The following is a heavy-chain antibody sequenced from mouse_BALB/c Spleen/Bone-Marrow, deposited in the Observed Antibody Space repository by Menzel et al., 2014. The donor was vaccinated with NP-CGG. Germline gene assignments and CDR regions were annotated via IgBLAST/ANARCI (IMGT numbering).Heavy chain of an antibody. V-gene: IGHV5-6-5*01. CDR1: GFTFSSYA. CDR3: AREGGTTAHYYAMDY. CDR2: ISSGGST. D-gene: IGHD1-2*01. Sequence: EVKVVEPGGGLVKPGGSLKLSCAASGFTFSSYAMSWVRQTPEKRLEWVASISSGGSTYYPDSVKGRFTISRDNARNILYLQMSSLRSEDTAMYYCAREGGTTAHYYAMDYWGQGTSVTVSS. J-gene: IGHJ4*01.